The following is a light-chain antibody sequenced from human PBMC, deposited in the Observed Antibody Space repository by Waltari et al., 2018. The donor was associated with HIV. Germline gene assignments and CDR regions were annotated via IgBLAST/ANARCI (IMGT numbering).Light chain of an antibody. J-gene: IGLJ2*01. V-gene: IGLV3-1*01. CDR2: PDR. CDR1: KLGDNY. Sequence: SYELTQPPSVSVSPGQTSSISCSGDKLGDNYVSWYQQKPGHSPVQVIYPDRKRPSGIPERFSGSNSENTATLTISWTQAMDEADYYCQAWDSGIAVFGGGTKLT. CDR3: QAWDSGIAV.